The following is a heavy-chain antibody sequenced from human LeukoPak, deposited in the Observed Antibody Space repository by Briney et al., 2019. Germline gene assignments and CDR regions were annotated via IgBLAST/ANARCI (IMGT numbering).Heavy chain of an antibody. CDR3: AREVSTTVIPFDY. J-gene: IGHJ4*02. D-gene: IGHD4-17*01. V-gene: IGHV4-34*01. CDR1: GGSFSGYY. Sequence: SETLSLTCAVYGGSFSGYYWSWIRQPPGKGLEWIGEINHSGSTNYNPSLKSRVTISVDTPKNQFSLKLSSVTAADTAVYYCAREVSTTVIPFDYWGQGTLVTVSS. CDR2: INHSGST.